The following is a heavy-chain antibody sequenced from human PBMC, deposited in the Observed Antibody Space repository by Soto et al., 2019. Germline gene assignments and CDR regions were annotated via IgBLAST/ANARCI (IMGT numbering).Heavy chain of an antibody. CDR1: GYTFTGYY. CDR2: INPNSGGT. V-gene: IGHV1-2*02. J-gene: IGHJ4*02. CDR3: ARDPDGYFRFVC. D-gene: IGHD5-12*01. Sequence: ASVKVSCKASGYTFTGYYMHWVRQAPGQGLEWMGWINPNSGGTNYAQKFQGRVTMTTDTSISTAYMELSRLRSDDTAVYYCARDPDGYFRFVCWGQGTLVTVSS.